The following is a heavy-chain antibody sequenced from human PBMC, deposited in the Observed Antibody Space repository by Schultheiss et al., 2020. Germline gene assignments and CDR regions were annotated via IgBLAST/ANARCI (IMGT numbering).Heavy chain of an antibody. CDR3: ARVEMATMDFDY. D-gene: IGHD5-24*01. V-gene: IGHV4-31*03. Sequence: SETLSLTCTVSGGSISSGGYYWSWIRQHPGKGLEWIGYIYYSGSTYYNPSLKSRVTISVDTSKNQFSLKLRSVTAADTAVYYCARVEMATMDFDYWGQGTLVTVSS. CDR1: GGSISSGGYY. CDR2: IYYSGST. J-gene: IGHJ4*02.